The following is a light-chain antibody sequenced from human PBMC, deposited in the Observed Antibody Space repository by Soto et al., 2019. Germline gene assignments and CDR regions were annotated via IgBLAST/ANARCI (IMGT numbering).Light chain of an antibody. CDR1: SSDVGGYNY. V-gene: IGLV2-14*01. CDR2: EVS. CDR3: SSYTSSSTVV. Sequence: QLVLTQPASVSGSPGESITISCTGTSSDVGGYNYVSWYQQPPGKAPKLMIYEVSNRPSGVSNRFSGSKSGNTASLTISGLQAEDEADYYCSSYTSSSTVVFGGGTKLTVL. J-gene: IGLJ2*01.